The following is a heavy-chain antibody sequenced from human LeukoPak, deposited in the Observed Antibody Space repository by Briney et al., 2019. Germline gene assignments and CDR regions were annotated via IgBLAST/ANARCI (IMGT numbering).Heavy chain of an antibody. V-gene: IGHV4-34*12. CDR1: GGSFSGYY. CDR2: IVHSGST. J-gene: IGHJ6*02. CDR3: ARTDYGGNSVGGDYYYGMDV. Sequence: SETLSLTCAVYGGSFSGYYWSWIRQPPGKGLEWIGEIVHSGSTNYNPSLKSRVTISVDTSKNQFSLKLSSVTAADTAVYYCARTDYGGNSVGGDYYYGMDVWGQGTTVTVSS. D-gene: IGHD4-23*01.